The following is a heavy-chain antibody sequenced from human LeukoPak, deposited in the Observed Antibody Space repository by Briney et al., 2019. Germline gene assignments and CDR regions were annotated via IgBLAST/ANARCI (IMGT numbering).Heavy chain of an antibody. D-gene: IGHD3-22*01. Sequence: SETLSLTCAVSGYSISSGYYWGWIRQPPGKGLEWIGSIYHSGSTHYNPSLKSRVTISVDTSKNQFSLELSSVTAADTAVYYCARDKSPYYYDSSGQNWFDPWGQGTLVTVSS. J-gene: IGHJ5*02. CDR2: IYHSGST. CDR3: ARDKSPYYYDSSGQNWFDP. CDR1: GYSISSGYY. V-gene: IGHV4-38-2*02.